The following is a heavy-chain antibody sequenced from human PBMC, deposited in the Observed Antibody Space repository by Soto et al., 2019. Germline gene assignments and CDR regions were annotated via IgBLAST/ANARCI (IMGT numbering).Heavy chain of an antibody. Sequence: GESLKISCKGSGYSFTSYWIGWVRQMPGKGLEWMGIIYPGDSDTRYSPSFQGQVTISAGKSISTAYLQWSSLKASDTAMYYGARRGESIVYGDYFDYWGQGTLVTVSS. CDR2: IYPGDSDT. CDR3: ARRGESIVYGDYFDY. J-gene: IGHJ4*02. V-gene: IGHV5-51*01. CDR1: GYSFTSYW. D-gene: IGHD4-17*01.